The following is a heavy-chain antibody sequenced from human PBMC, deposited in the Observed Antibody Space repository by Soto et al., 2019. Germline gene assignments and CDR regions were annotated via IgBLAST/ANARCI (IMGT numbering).Heavy chain of an antibody. J-gene: IGHJ6*02. CDR1: GYTFTGYY. CDR2: INPNSGGT. Sequence: ASVKVSCKASGYTFTGYYMHWVRQAPGQGLEWTGWINPNSGGTNYAQKFQGRVTMTRDTSISTAYMELSRLRSDDTAVYYCAREPGYCGSTSCYRYGMDVWGQGTTVTVSS. V-gene: IGHV1-2*02. D-gene: IGHD2-2*01. CDR3: AREPGYCGSTSCYRYGMDV.